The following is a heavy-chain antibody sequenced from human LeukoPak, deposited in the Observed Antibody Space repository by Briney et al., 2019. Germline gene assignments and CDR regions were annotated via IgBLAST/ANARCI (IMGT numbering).Heavy chain of an antibody. J-gene: IGHJ4*02. CDR1: GGSISSYY. CDR2: IYYSGST. CDR3: ATTGATSPSSASWFNIEY. D-gene: IGHD6-13*01. Sequence: SETLSLTCTVSGGSISSYYWSWIRQPPGKGLEWIGYIYYSGSTNYNPSLKSRVTISVDTAKNQFSLKLRSVTAEDTAVYYCATTGATSPSSASWFNIEYWGQGTLVPVSS. V-gene: IGHV4-59*08.